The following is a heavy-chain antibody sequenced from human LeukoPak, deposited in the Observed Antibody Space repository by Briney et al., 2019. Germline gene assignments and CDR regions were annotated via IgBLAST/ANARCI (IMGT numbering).Heavy chain of an antibody. CDR3: ARGPSAGDKDCSGGSCSPYYFDY. J-gene: IGHJ4*02. CDR1: GGSISSYY. CDR2: IYTSGST. D-gene: IGHD2-15*01. V-gene: IGHV4-4*07. Sequence: SETLSLTCTVSGGSISSYYWSWIRQPAGKGLEWIGRIYTSGSTNYNPSLKSRVTMSVDTSKNQFSLKLSSVTAADTAAYYCARGPSAGDKDCSGGSCSPYYFDYWGQGTLVTVSS.